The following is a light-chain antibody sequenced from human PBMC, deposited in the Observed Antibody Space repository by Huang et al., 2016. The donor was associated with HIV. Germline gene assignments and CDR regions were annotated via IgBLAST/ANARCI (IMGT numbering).Light chain of an antibody. Sequence: DIIMTQSPDSLAVSLGERATLNCRSTQSVYSSSTINDYMAWFQQQPGQPPRLLLFWASTREDGVPGRFSGSGSGTHFTLTIANLEAEDAAIYYCQQYYSSPQTFGQGTRVEVK. V-gene: IGKV4-1*01. CDR1: QSVYSSSTINDY. CDR2: WAS. CDR3: QQYYSSPQT. J-gene: IGKJ1*01.